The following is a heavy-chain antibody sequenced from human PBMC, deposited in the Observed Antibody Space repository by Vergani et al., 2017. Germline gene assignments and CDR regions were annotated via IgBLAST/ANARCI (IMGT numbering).Heavy chain of an antibody. CDR3: AGGRTKGNWNSRRGSGGYYYYCMDV. CDR1: GGTFSSYA. V-gene: IGHV1-69*01. Sequence: QVQLVQSGAEVKKPGSSVKVSCKASGGTFSSYATSWVRQAPGQGLEWMGGIIPIFGTANYAQKFQGRVTITADESTSTAYMELSSLRSADTAVYYCAGGRTKGNWNSRRGSGGYYYYCMDVWGKGTTVTVSS. D-gene: IGHD1-1*01. J-gene: IGHJ6*03. CDR2: IIPIFGTA.